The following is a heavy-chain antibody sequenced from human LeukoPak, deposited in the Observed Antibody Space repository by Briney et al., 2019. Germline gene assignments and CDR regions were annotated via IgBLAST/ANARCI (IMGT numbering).Heavy chain of an antibody. CDR3: ARVRYYYDSSGYYRPHYYYYYMDV. Sequence: GGSLRLSCAASGFTFSSYEMNWVRQAPGKGLEWVSYISSSGSTIYYADSVKGRFTISRDNAKNSLYLQMNSLRAEDTALYHCARVRYYYDSSGYYRPHYYYYYMDVWGKGTTVTISS. V-gene: IGHV3-48*03. J-gene: IGHJ6*03. CDR2: ISSSGSTI. D-gene: IGHD3-22*01. CDR1: GFTFSSYE.